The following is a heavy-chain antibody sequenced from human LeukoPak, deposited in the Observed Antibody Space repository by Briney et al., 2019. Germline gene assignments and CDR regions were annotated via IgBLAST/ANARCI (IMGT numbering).Heavy chain of an antibody. Sequence: GGSLRLSCTASGFTFGDYAMSWFRQAPGKGLEWVGSIRSKAYGGTTEYAASVKGRFTISRDDSKSIAYLQMNSLKTEDTAVYYCTRELTTVVTPSGYWGQGTLVTVSS. CDR1: GFTFGDYA. V-gene: IGHV3-49*03. CDR2: IRSKAYGGTT. J-gene: IGHJ4*02. CDR3: TRELTTVVTPSGY. D-gene: IGHD4-23*01.